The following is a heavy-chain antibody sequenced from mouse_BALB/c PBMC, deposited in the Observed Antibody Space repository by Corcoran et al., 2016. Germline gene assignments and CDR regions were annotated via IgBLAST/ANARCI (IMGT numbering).Heavy chain of an antibody. CDR3: AREVPGGYPFDY. Sequence: EVQLQQSGPDLVKPGALVKMSCKASGYTFTSYVMHWVKQKPGQGLEWIGYIYPYNDDTKYNEEFNGKATLTSDKSSSTAYMELNSLTSEDSAVYYCAREVPGGYPFDYWGQGTTLTVSS. J-gene: IGHJ2*01. CDR2: IYPYNDDT. CDR1: GYTFTSYV. D-gene: IGHD2-2*01. V-gene: IGHV1S136*01.